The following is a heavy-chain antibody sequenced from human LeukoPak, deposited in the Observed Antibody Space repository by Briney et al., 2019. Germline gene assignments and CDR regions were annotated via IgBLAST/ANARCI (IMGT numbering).Heavy chain of an antibody. CDR1: GFTFSSYS. CDR3: ARGDRSGNYYGSGSP. CDR2: ISSSSSYI. Sequence: PGGPLRLSCAASGFTFSSYSMSWVRQAPGKGLEWVSSISSSSSYIYYADSVKGRFTISRDNAKNSLYLQMNSLRAEDTAVYYCARGDRSGNYYGSGSPWGQGTLVTVSS. V-gene: IGHV3-21*01. D-gene: IGHD3-10*01. J-gene: IGHJ5*02.